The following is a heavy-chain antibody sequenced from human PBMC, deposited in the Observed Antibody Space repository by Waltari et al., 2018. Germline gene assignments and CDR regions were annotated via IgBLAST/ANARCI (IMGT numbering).Heavy chain of an antibody. J-gene: IGHJ5*01. CDR1: GFTFSTFG. CDR2: ITGSGAYI. Sequence: EVQLVESGGGLVTPGGSLRLSCVASGFTFSTFGMSWVRQAPGKGLEWVSTITGSGAYIYYADSIKGRFTISRDNAKNSLYLHMNSLRDGDTAVYYCVRALTTPNDSWGQGTLVAVSS. V-gene: IGHV3-21*03. CDR3: VRALTTPNDS. D-gene: IGHD4-17*01.